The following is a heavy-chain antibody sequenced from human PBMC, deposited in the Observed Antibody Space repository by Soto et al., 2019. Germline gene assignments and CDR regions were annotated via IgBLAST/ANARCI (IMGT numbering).Heavy chain of an antibody. D-gene: IGHD3-10*01. J-gene: IGHJ3*02. CDR1: GYTFTSYA. CDR2: FNAGNGNT. Sequence: QVQLVQSGAEVKKPGASVKVSCKASGYTFTSYAMHWVRQAPGQRLAWMGWFNAGNGNTKYSQKFQGRVTITRDTSASTAYMELSSLRSEDTAVYYCARGGIAATMVRGVTQGAFDIWGQGTMVTVSS. CDR3: ARGGIAATMVRGVTQGAFDI. V-gene: IGHV1-3*01.